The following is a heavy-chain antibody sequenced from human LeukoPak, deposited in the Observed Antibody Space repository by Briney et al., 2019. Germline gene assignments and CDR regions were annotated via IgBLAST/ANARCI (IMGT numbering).Heavy chain of an antibody. Sequence: GGSLRLSCAASGFTFSSYAMSWVRQAPGKGLEWVSAISGSGSSTHYADSVKGRFTISRDISNDTLFLQMSSLRAEDTAVYYCAKQAYGSGTYTTASFDSWGQGTLVTVSS. CDR2: ISGSGSST. D-gene: IGHD3-10*01. V-gene: IGHV3-23*01. CDR1: GFTFSSYA. CDR3: AKQAYGSGTYTTASFDS. J-gene: IGHJ4*02.